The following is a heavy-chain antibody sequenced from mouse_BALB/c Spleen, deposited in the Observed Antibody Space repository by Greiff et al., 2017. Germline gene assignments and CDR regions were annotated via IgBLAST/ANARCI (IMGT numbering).Heavy chain of an antibody. Sequence: EVKVVESGPELVKPGASVKMSCKASGYTFTSYVMHWVKQKPGQGLEWIGYINPYNDGTKYNEKFKGKATLTSDKSSSTAYMELSSLTSEDSAVYYCARKDYGSSYLYYFDYWGQGTTLTVSS. CDR3: ARKDYGSSYLYYFDY. CDR1: GYTFTSYV. D-gene: IGHD1-1*01. J-gene: IGHJ2*01. CDR2: INPYNDGT. V-gene: IGHV1-14*01.